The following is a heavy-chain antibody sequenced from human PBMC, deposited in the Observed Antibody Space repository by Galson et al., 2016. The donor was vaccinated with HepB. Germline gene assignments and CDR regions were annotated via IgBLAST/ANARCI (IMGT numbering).Heavy chain of an antibody. Sequence: PALVKPTQTLTLTCTFSGFSLSTSGMRVTWIRQPPGKALEWLARIDWDDEKFYSTSLKTRLTIFKDTSKNQVVLIMTNMDPVDTATYYGARMRVGGSGFDPWGQGTLVTVSS. V-gene: IGHV2-70*04. CDR2: IDWDDEK. J-gene: IGHJ5*02. CDR1: GFSLSTSGMR. D-gene: IGHD3-16*01. CDR3: ARMRVGGSGFDP.